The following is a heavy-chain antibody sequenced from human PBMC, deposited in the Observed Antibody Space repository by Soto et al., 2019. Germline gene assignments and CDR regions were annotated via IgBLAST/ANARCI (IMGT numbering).Heavy chain of an antibody. D-gene: IGHD2-21*02. V-gene: IGHV4-34*01. J-gene: IGHJ6*02. CDR2: INQSGRT. Sequence: QVQLQQWGAGLLKPSETLSLTCAVYGGSFSGYYWSWIRQPPGKGLEWIGEINQSGRTNYNPSLKSRVTLSVDKSKSKFSVTLRSVTAADTAVYYCARAVVTTHYYYGMADWGQGAPVTVSS. CDR1: GGSFSGYY. CDR3: ARAVVTTHYYYGMAD.